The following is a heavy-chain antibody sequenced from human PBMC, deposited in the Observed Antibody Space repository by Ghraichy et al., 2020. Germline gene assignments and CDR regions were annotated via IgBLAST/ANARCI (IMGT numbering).Heavy chain of an antibody. V-gene: IGHV4-59*01. CDR3: ARGIGEWCSGGFDP. Sequence: SETLSLTCTVSGGSISSFYWSWIRQPPGKGLEWIGFVYYTGSTNYNPSLKRRVAISLDTSKNQFSLHLSSVTAADTAVYYCARGIGEWCSGGFDPWGQGTLVTVSS. J-gene: IGHJ5*02. CDR2: VYYTGST. CDR1: GGSISSFY. D-gene: IGHD3-10*01.